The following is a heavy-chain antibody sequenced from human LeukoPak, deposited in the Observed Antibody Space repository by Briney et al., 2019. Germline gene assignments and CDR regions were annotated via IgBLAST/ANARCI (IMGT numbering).Heavy chain of an antibody. CDR3: ARQVTYYDILTGYSEHYFDY. CDR1: GLTVSSNY. Sequence: GGSLRLSCAASGLTVSSNYMSWVRQAPGKGLEWVSVVYSGGSTYYADSVKGRFTISRDNSKNTLYLQMNSLRAEDTAVYYCARQVTYYDILTGYSEHYFDYRGQGTLVTVSS. D-gene: IGHD3-9*01. CDR2: VYSGGST. V-gene: IGHV3-66*02. J-gene: IGHJ4*02.